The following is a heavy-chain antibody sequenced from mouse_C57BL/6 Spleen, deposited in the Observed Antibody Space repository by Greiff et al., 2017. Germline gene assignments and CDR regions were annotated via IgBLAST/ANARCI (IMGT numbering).Heavy chain of an antibody. D-gene: IGHD3-2*02. V-gene: IGHV7-3*01. CDR3: ARSLDSSGPVWFAY. CDR1: GFTFTDYY. Sequence: EVKLMESGGGLVQPGGSLSLSCAASGFTFTDYYMSWVRQPPGKALEWLGFIRNKANVYTTEYSASVKGRFTISRDNSQSILYLQMNALRAEDSATYYCARSLDSSGPVWFAYWGQGALVTVSA. CDR2: IRNKANVYTT. J-gene: IGHJ3*01.